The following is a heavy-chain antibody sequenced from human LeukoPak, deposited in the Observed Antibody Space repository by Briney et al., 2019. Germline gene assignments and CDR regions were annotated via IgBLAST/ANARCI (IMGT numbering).Heavy chain of an antibody. CDR1: GGSLSVYY. V-gene: IGHV4-34*01. CDR3: ARVLTWGTVDLLDY. CDR2: INRSGDT. Sequence: PSETLSLTCAVQGGSLSVYYWSWIRQSPGKGLEWIGEINRSGDTSCNPSLKSRVTISADTSQNQFSLNLSSVTAADSAVYYCARVLTWGTVDLLDYWGQGTLVTVSS. D-gene: IGHD3-16*01. J-gene: IGHJ4*02.